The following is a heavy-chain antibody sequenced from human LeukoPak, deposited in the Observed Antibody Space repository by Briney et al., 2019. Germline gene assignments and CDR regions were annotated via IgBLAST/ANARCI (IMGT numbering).Heavy chain of an antibody. V-gene: IGHV4-59*01. Sequence: SETLSLTCTVSGGSISSYYWSWIRQPPGKGLEWIGYIYYSGSTNYNPSLKSRATISVDTSKNQFSLKLSSVTAADTAVYYCARGGLQLLDYWGQGTLVTVSS. J-gene: IGHJ4*02. CDR2: IYYSGST. CDR1: GGSISSYY. D-gene: IGHD5-18*01. CDR3: ARGGLQLLDY.